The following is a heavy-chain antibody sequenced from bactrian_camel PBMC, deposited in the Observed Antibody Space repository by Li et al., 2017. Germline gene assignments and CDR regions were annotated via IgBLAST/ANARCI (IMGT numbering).Heavy chain of an antibody. V-gene: IGHV3-3*01. CDR3: ASVYRDASSIVASFGY. D-gene: IGHD1*01. CDR2: ITRDGAIT. Sequence: HVQLVESGGGTVQAGGSLTLSCRASVPINRYCLAWFRQAPGEEREGVAGITRDGAITYGDSVKGRFTISRDDSKNTVYLQMDNLKSEDTALYFCASVYRDASSIVASFGYWGQGTQVTVS. CDR1: VPINRYC. J-gene: IGHJ6*01.